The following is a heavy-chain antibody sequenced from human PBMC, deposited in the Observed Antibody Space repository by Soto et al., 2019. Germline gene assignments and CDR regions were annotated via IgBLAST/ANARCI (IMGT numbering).Heavy chain of an antibody. CDR1: GFTFSSYS. V-gene: IGHV3-21*01. D-gene: IGHD2-15*01. J-gene: IGHJ4*02. CDR3: ARDICGGSCYQLDY. CDR2: ISSSSSYI. Sequence: TGGSLRLSCAASGFTFSSYSMNWVRQAPGKGLEWVSSISSSSSYIYYADSVKGRFTISRDNAKNSLYLQMNSLRAEDTAVYYCARDICGGSCYQLDYWGQGTLVTVSS.